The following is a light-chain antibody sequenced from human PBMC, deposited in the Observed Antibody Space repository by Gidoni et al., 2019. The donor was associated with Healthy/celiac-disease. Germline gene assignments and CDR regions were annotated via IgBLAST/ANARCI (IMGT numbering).Light chain of an antibody. V-gene: IGLV1-44*01. CDR3: AAWDDSLNGWV. CDR1: SSNIGSNT. J-gene: IGLJ3*02. Sequence: QSVRTQPPSAPGTPGQRVTISCSGSSSNIGSNTVNWYHQPPGTAPKLLIYSNNQRPSGVPDRFSGSKSGTSASLAISGLQSENEADYYCAAWDDSLNGWVFGGGTKLTVL. CDR2: SNN.